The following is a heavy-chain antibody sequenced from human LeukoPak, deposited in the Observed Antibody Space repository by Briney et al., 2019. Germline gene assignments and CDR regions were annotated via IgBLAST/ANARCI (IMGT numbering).Heavy chain of an antibody. CDR3: AKVHYTASFPGSFPGRNYFDS. Sequence: GGSLRLSCKVSGFAFSGYAMSWVRQAPGKGPEWVSSIGARGDVTYSADSVKGRFTISRDNSKRTLFLQMNSLRAEDTAVYYCAKVHYTASFPGSFPGRNYFDSWGQGSLVTVSS. V-gene: IGHV3-23*01. CDR1: GFAFSGYA. D-gene: IGHD1-26*01. J-gene: IGHJ4*02. CDR2: IGARGDVT.